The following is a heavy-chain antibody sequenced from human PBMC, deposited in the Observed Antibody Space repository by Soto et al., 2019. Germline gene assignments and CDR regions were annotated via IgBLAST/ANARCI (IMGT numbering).Heavy chain of an antibody. J-gene: IGHJ5*02. D-gene: IGHD3-10*01. V-gene: IGHV4-34*01. CDR1: GGSFSGYY. CDR3: ARKRITMVRGVRGWFDP. CDR2: INHSGST. Sequence: SETLSLTCAVYGGSFSGYYWSWIRQPPGKGLEWIGEINHSGSTNYNPSLKSRVTISVDTSKNQFSLKLSSVTAADTAVYYCARKRITMVRGVRGWFDPWGQGTLVTVSS.